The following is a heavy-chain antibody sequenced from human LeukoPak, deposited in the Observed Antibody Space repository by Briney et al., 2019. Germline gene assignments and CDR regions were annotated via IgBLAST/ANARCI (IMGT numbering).Heavy chain of an antibody. Sequence: PSETLSLTCTVSGGSISSYHWSWIRQPPGKGLEWIGYIYYSGSTNYNPSLKSRVTISVDTSKNQFSLKLSSVTAADTAVYYCARSIAVAGIFDYWGQGTLVTVSS. CDR2: IYYSGST. J-gene: IGHJ4*02. CDR3: ARSIAVAGIFDY. D-gene: IGHD6-19*01. CDR1: GGSISSYH. V-gene: IGHV4-59*01.